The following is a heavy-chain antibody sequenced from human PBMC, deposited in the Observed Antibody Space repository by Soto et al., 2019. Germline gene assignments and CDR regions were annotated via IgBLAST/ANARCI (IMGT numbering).Heavy chain of an antibody. Sequence: ESGGGVVQPWRSLRLSCAASGFTFSSYGMHWVRQAPGKGLEWVAVISYDGSNKYYADSVKGRFTISRDNSKNTLYLQMNSLRAEDTAVYYCAKDVVVGATAGLGDYYYYYGMDVWGQGTTVTVSS. CDR2: ISYDGSNK. V-gene: IGHV3-30*18. D-gene: IGHD1-26*01. CDR3: AKDVVVGATAGLGDYYYYYGMDV. CDR1: GFTFSSYG. J-gene: IGHJ6*02.